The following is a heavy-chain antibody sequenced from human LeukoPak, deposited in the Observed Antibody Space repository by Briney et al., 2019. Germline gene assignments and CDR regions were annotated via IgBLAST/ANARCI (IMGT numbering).Heavy chain of an antibody. J-gene: IGHJ4*02. CDR2: IKQDGSEK. D-gene: IGHD2-21*02. CDR1: GFTFSSYW. V-gene: IGHV3-7*02. Sequence: GGSLRLSCAASGFTFSSYWMSWVRQAPGKGLEWVANIKQDGSEKYYVDFVKGRFTFSRDNAKNSLYLQMNSLTVEDTAVYYCARNRDWAFDNWGQGSLVTVSS. CDR3: ARNRDWAFDN.